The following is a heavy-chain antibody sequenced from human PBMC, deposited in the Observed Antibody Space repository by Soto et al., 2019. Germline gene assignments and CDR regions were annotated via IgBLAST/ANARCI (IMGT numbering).Heavy chain of an antibody. D-gene: IGHD3-16*01. Sequence: QVQLVQSGAEVKKPGASVKVSCKASGYPFTSYAMHWVRQAPGQRLEWMGWSNAGNGNTKYSQKCQGRVTITRDTSASTAYMELSSLRSEDTAVYYCAREGGKYDYVWEPEGSWFDPWGQGTLVTVSS. V-gene: IGHV1-3*01. J-gene: IGHJ5*02. CDR2: SNAGNGNT. CDR3: AREGGKYDYVWEPEGSWFDP. CDR1: GYPFTSYA.